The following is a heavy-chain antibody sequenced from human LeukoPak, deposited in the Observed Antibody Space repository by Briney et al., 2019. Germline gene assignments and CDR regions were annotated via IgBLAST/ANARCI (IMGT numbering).Heavy chain of an antibody. CDR2: ISAYNGNT. CDR3: ARDQGDYEYQGWFDP. CDR1: GYTFTSYG. J-gene: IGHJ5*02. V-gene: IGHV1-18*01. Sequence: ASVKVSCKASGYTFTSYGISWVRQAPGQGLEWMGWISAYNGNTNYAQKLQGRVTMTTDTSTSTAYMELRSLRSDDTAVYYCARDQGDYEYQGWFDPWGQGTLVTVSS. D-gene: IGHD4-17*01.